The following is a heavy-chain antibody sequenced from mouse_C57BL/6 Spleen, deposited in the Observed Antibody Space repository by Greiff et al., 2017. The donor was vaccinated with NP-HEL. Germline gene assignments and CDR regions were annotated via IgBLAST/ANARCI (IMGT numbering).Heavy chain of an antibody. CDR1: GYTFTSYW. J-gene: IGHJ2*01. CDR2: IDPSDSET. CDR3: ARDYGSSYFDY. Sequence: QVQLQQPGAELVRPGSSVKLSCKASGYTFTSYWMHWVKQRPIQGLEWIGNIDPSDSETHYNQKFKDKATLTVDKSSSTAYMQLSSLTSADSAVYYCARDYGSSYFDYWGQGTTLTVSS. D-gene: IGHD1-1*01. V-gene: IGHV1-52*01.